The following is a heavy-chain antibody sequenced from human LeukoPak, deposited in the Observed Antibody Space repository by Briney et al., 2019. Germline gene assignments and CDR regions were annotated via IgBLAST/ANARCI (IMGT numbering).Heavy chain of an antibody. Sequence: GGSLRVSCAAPGFTVTNNYMSWVRQAPGKGLEWVSVIYSGGTTYYADSVKGRFTISRDNSKNTLDLQMNSLRAEDTAVYYCARDPLSWGQGTMVIVSS. CDR1: GFTVTNNY. J-gene: IGHJ3*01. V-gene: IGHV3-66*01. CDR3: ARDPLS. CDR2: IYSGGTT.